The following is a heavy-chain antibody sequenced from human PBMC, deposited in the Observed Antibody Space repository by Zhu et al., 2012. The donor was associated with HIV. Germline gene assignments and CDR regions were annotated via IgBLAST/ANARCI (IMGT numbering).Heavy chain of an antibody. Sequence: QVQLQESGPGLVKPSETLSFTCTVSGGSISSYYWSWIRQPAGKGLEWIGRINTSGSTNYNPSLKSRVTMSVDSSENQFSLKLNPVTAADTAVYYCARLYGSGSFDNWGQGTLVTVSS. CDR2: INTSGST. J-gene: IGHJ4*02. D-gene: IGHD3-10*01. CDR1: GGSISSYY. V-gene: IGHV4-4*07. CDR3: ARLYGSGSFDN.